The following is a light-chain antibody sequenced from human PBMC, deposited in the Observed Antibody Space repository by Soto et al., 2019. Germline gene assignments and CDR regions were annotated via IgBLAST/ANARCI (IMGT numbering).Light chain of an antibody. CDR2: DVT. J-gene: IGLJ2*01. V-gene: IGLV2-23*02. CDR1: SSDVGNYNL. Sequence: QSALTQPASVSGSPGQSITISCTGTSSDVGNYNLVSWYQHHPDKAPKLIISDVTRRPSGVSNRFSGSKSGNTASLTISGLPAEDAADYYCSSYTGTTPVFGRGTKLTVL. CDR3: SSYTGTTPV.